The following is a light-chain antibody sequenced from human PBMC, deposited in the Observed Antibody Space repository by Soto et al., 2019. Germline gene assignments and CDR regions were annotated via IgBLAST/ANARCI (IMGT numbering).Light chain of an antibody. CDR3: SSTRTTASLV. V-gene: IGLV2-14*01. J-gene: IGLJ1*01. CDR1: SSDVGAYNY. Sequence: ALAQPASVSGSPGQTITISCTGTSSDVGAYNYVSWYQQHPGKAPKLMIYEVSNRPSGVSDRFSGSKSGNTASLTISGLQAADEDDYYCSSTRTTASLVLGPGTKVTVL. CDR2: EVS.